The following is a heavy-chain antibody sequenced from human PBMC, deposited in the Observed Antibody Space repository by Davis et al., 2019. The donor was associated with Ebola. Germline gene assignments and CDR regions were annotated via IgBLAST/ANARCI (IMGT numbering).Heavy chain of an antibody. J-gene: IGHJ6*04. V-gene: IGHV3-23*01. Sequence: PSETLSLTCTVSGDSISIYYWTWIRQPPGKGLEWVSAISGSGGSTYYADSVKGRFTISRDNSKKTLYLQMNSLRAEDTAVYYCAKSGLSSGVVKYHYGMDVWGKGTTVTVSS. CDR2: ISGSGGST. CDR3: AKSGLSSGVVKYHYGMDV. D-gene: IGHD3-3*01. CDR1: GDSISIYY.